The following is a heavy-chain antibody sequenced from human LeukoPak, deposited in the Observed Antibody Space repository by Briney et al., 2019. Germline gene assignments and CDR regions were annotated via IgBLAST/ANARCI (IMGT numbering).Heavy chain of an antibody. CDR3: ARRKESITIFGVVTSTGWFDP. J-gene: IGHJ5*02. Sequence: SETLYLTCTVSGGSISSSSYYWGWIRQPPGKGLEWIGSLYYSGSTYYNPSLKSRVTISVDTSKNQFSLKLSSVTAADTAVYYCARRKESITIFGVVTSTGWFDPWGQGNLVTVSS. CDR2: LYYSGST. D-gene: IGHD3-3*01. CDR1: GGSISSSSYY. V-gene: IGHV4-39*01.